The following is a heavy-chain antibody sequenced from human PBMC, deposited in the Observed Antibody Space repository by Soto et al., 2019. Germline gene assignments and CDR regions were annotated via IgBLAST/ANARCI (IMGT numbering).Heavy chain of an antibody. CDR3: ARGHAAAAYPHTAFDI. CDR1: GFTFSSYS. V-gene: IGHV3-48*01. CDR2: ISSSSSTI. Sequence: EVQLVESGGGLVQPGGSLRLSCAASGFTFSSYSMNWVRQAPGKGLEWVSYISSSSSTIYYADSVKGRFTISRDNAKNSLYLQMNSLRAEDTAVYYCARGHAAAAYPHTAFDIWGQGTMVTVSS. J-gene: IGHJ3*02. D-gene: IGHD6-13*01.